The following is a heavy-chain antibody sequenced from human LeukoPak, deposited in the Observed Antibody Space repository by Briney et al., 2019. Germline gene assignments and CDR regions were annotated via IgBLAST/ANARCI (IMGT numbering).Heavy chain of an antibody. CDR1: GGSISSNY. CDR3: ASGYYYFMDV. J-gene: IGHJ6*03. CDR2: LYYTGTT. Sequence: PSETLSLTCTVSGGSISSNYWSWIRQPPGKGLEWIGLLYYTGTTNYNSSLKGRATISADTCKKYFSLKLTSVTAADTAVYYCASGYYYFMDVWGKGTTVTVSS. V-gene: IGHV4-59*01. D-gene: IGHD6-13*01.